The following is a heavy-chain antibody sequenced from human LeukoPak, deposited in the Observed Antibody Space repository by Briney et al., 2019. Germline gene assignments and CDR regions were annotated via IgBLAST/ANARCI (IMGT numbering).Heavy chain of an antibody. CDR3: ARDKASWSYYFDY. CDR1: GYTFTSYG. J-gene: IGHJ4*02. CDR2: ISGYNGNT. V-gene: IGHV1-18*01. D-gene: IGHD2-15*01. Sequence: ASVMVSCKASGYTFTSYGISWVRQAPGQGLEWTGWISGYNGNTNYAQKVQGRVTMTTDTSTSTAYMELRSLRSDDTAVYYCARDKASWSYYFDYWGQGTLVTVSS.